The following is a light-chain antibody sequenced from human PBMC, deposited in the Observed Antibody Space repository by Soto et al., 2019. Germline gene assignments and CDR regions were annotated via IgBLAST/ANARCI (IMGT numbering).Light chain of an antibody. CDR1: QGISSN. V-gene: IGKV1-27*01. J-gene: IGKJ3*01. Sequence: DIQMTQSPSSLSASVGDRVTITCRASQGISSNLAWYQQKPGKVPKLLIYSASTLQSGVPSRFSGSGSGTDFTLTISSLQPEDVATYYCQKCNSAPFTFGPGTKVDIK. CDR2: SAS. CDR3: QKCNSAPFT.